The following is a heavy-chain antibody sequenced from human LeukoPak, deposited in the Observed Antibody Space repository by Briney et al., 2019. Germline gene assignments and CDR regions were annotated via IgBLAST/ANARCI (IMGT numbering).Heavy chain of an antibody. D-gene: IGHD5-12*01. Sequence: SGTLSLTCAISGGSIRSSNWWSWVRQPPGKGLEWIGEIYHSESTNYNPSLESRITISVDKSKNQFSLKLSSVTAADTAVYYCARGIVATTYYFDYWGQGTLVTVSS. CDR2: IYHSEST. V-gene: IGHV4-4*02. CDR3: ARGIVATTYYFDY. CDR1: GGSIRSSNW. J-gene: IGHJ4*02.